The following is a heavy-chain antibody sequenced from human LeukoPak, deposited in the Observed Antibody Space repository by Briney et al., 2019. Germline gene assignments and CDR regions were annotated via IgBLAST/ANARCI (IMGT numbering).Heavy chain of an antibody. J-gene: IGHJ4*02. CDR3: ARANYDSGLIPVYYFDY. CDR2: INSDGSST. D-gene: IGHD3-22*01. Sequence: GGSLRPSCAASGFTFSSYWMHWVRQAPGKGLVWVSRINSDGSSTSYADSVKGRFTISRDNAKNTLYLQMNSLRAEDTAVYYCARANYDSGLIPVYYFDYWGQGTLVTVSS. V-gene: IGHV3-74*01. CDR1: GFTFSSYW.